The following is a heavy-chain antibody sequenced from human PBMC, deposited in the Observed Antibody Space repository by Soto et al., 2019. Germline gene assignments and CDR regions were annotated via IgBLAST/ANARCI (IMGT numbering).Heavy chain of an antibody. V-gene: IGHV1-69*01. CDR1: GGTVSSYA. J-gene: IGHJ4*02. CDR3: ARDVSSDTTGFRGYDL. Sequence: QLHLVQSGAEVKKAGSSVKVSCKASGGTVSSYAITWVRQAPGKGLEWMGVFIPIFVSAHYAPKFQGRITIAADDSMSTAYMELSGLTSEDTAIYYCARDVSSDTTGFRGYDLWGQGPQVTVSS. CDR2: FIPIFVSA. D-gene: IGHD3-10*01.